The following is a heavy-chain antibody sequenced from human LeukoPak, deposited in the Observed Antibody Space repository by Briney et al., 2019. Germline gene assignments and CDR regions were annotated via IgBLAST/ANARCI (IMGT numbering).Heavy chain of an antibody. CDR1: GYSISSGYY. Sequence: SETLSLTCAVSGYSISSGYYWGWIRQPPGKGLEWIGSIYHSGSTYYNPSLKSRVTISVDTSKNRFSLKLSSVTAADTAVYYCARQPLILAAGFRFDPWGQGTLVTVSS. D-gene: IGHD6-13*01. CDR3: ARQPLILAAGFRFDP. CDR2: IYHSGST. V-gene: IGHV4-38-2*01. J-gene: IGHJ5*02.